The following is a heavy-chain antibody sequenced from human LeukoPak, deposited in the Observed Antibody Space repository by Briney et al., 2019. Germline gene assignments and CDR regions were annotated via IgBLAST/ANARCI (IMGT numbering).Heavy chain of an antibody. CDR3: ARDGYSSGWPFDY. J-gene: IGHJ4*02. CDR2: ISSSGSTI. D-gene: IGHD6-19*01. V-gene: IGHV3-48*03. Sequence: GGSLRLSCAASGFTFSSYEMNWVRQAPGKGLEWVSYISSSGSTIYYADSVKGRFTIPRDNAKNSLYLQMNSLRAEDTAVYYCARDGYSSGWPFDYWGQGTLVTVSS. CDR1: GFTFSSYE.